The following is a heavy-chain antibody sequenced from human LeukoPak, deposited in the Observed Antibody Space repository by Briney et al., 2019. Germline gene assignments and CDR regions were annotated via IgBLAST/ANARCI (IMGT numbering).Heavy chain of an antibody. V-gene: IGHV1-2*04. CDR1: GYTFTGYY. CDR2: INPNSGGT. D-gene: IGHD2-15*01. Sequence: ASVKVSCKASGYTFTGYYMHWVRQAPGQGLEWMGWINPNSGGTNYAQKFQGWVTMTRDTSISTAYMELSRLRSDDTAVYYCARDCSGGSCYGGGFDYWGQGTPVTVSS. J-gene: IGHJ4*02. CDR3: ARDCSGGSCYGGGFDY.